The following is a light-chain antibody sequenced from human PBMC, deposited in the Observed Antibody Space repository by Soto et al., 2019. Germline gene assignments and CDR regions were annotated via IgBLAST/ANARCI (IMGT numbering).Light chain of an antibody. J-gene: IGKJ1*01. Sequence: EIVMTQSPATLSVSPGERATLSCRASQSVSSNLAWYQQKPGQTPRLLISGTSTRAAGIPARFSGSGSGTEFTLTIGSLQSEDFATYYCQQYKNWPWTFGQGTKVEMK. CDR3: QQYKNWPWT. V-gene: IGKV3-15*01. CDR1: QSVSSN. CDR2: GTS.